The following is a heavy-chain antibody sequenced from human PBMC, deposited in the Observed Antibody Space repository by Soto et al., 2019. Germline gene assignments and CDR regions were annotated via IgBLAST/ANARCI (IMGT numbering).Heavy chain of an antibody. V-gene: IGHV5-10-1*01. D-gene: IGHD6-19*01. J-gene: IGHJ3*02. Sequence: GESLKISCKGSGYSFTSHWISWVRQMPGKGLEWMGRIDPSDSYTNYSPSFQGHVTISADKSISTAYLQWSSLKASDTAMYYCARQDAVAWSFDIWGQGTMVTVSS. CDR3: ARQDAVAWSFDI. CDR1: GYSFTSHW. CDR2: IDPSDSYT.